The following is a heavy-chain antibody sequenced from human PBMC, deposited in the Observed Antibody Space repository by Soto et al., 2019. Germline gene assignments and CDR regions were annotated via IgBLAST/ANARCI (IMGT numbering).Heavy chain of an antibody. D-gene: IGHD2-2*01. CDR2: ISAYNGNT. CDR3: ARDPLGYCSSTSCYFLTRAFDT. CDR1: GYTFTSYG. V-gene: IGHV1-18*01. J-gene: IGHJ3*02. Sequence: ASVKVSCKASGYTFTSYGISWVRQAPGQGLEWMGWISAYNGNTNYAQKLQGRVTMTTDTSTSTAYMELRSLRSDDTAVYYCARDPLGYCSSTSCYFLTRAFDTLCQETILTISS.